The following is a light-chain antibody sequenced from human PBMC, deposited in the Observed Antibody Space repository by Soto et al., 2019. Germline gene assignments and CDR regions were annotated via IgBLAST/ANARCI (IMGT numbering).Light chain of an antibody. J-gene: IGLJ1*01. V-gene: IGLV2-8*01. Sequence: QSALTQPPSASGSPGQSVNISCTGTSSDIGGYKSVSWYQQQPGKAPKFMIFEVSKRPSGVPDRFSGSKSGNTASLTVSGLQGEDEADYYCTSYAGSNNPYVFGTGTKLTVL. CDR1: SSDIGGYKS. CDR3: TSYAGSNNPYV. CDR2: EVS.